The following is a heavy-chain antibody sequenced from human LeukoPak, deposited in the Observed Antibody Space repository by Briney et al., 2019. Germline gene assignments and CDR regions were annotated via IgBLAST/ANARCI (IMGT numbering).Heavy chain of an antibody. D-gene: IGHD1-14*01. J-gene: IGHJ6*03. V-gene: IGHV4-30-4*08. CDR2: IYYSGST. CDR1: GGSISSGDYY. CDR3: ARGGWRTSYYYCMDV. Sequence: NPSETLSLTCTVSGGSISSGDYYWRWIRQPPGKGLEWIGYIYYSGSTYYNPSLKSRVTISVDTSKNQFSLKLSSVTAADTAVYYCARGGWRTSYYYCMDVWGKGTTVTVSS.